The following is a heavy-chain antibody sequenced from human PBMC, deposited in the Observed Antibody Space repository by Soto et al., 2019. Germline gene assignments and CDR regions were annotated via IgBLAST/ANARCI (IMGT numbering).Heavy chain of an antibody. CDR3: ARGGHVVVVTAAVDY. J-gene: IGHJ4*02. CDR2: VNPSGGHT. Sequence: QVQLMQSGAEVKKPGASVKVSCKASGDTFTDYYIHWVRQAPGQGLEWMGTVNPSGGHTTYAQHFLGRVTMTRDTSTSTLYMELTSLTSDDTAIYCCARGGHVVVVTAAVDYWGQGTLVTVSS. D-gene: IGHD2-21*02. V-gene: IGHV1-46*01. CDR1: GDTFTDYY.